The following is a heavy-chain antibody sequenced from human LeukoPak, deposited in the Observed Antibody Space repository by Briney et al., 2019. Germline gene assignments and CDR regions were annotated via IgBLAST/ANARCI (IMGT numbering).Heavy chain of an antibody. J-gene: IGHJ3*02. CDR1: GYSFTSYW. V-gene: IGHV5-51*01. CDR3: ARWGWGWLIHDSFDI. CDR2: IYPGDSDT. D-gene: IGHD3-22*01. Sequence: GASLKISCKGSGYSFTSYWIGWVRQMPGKGLEWMGIIYPGDSDTRYSPSFQGQVPISADKSISTAYLQWSSLKASDTAMYYCARWGWGWLIHDSFDIWGQGTMVTVSS.